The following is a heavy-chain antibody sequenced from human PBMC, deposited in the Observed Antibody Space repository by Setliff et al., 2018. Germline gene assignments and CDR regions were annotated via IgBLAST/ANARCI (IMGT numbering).Heavy chain of an antibody. Sequence: PSETLSLTCTVSSGSISSDNYYWGWIRQPPGKGLEWIGTVDRSGNTFYNPSLKSRVTISIDTSKNQFSLNLNSVTAADTAVYYCASRTTGPGGWFDFWGQGSLVTVSS. J-gene: IGHJ5*01. CDR1: SGSISSDNYY. CDR2: VDRSGNT. V-gene: IGHV4-39*01. CDR3: ASRTTGPGGWFDF. D-gene: IGHD1-1*01.